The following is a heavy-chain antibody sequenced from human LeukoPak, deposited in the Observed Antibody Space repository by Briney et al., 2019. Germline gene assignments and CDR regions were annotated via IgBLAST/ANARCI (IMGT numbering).Heavy chain of an antibody. CDR3: ARHAMDRGVNPEY. CDR1: GYSFTSYW. V-gene: IGHV5-51*01. D-gene: IGHD2-2*01. J-gene: IGHJ4*02. CDR2: IYPGDSDT. Sequence: RRGESLKISCKGSGYSFTSYWIGWVRQMPGKGLEWMGIIYPGDSDTRYSPSFQGQVTISADKSISTAYLQWSSLKASDTAMYYCARHAMDRGVNPEYWGQGTLVTVSS.